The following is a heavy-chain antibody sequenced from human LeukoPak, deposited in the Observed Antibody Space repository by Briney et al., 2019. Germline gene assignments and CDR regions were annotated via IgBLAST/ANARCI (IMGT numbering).Heavy chain of an antibody. CDR2: ISSSSSYI. J-gene: IGHJ4*02. CDR3: ARDNYDYVWGSYRPQYYFDY. CDR1: GFTFSSYS. V-gene: IGHV3-21*01. D-gene: IGHD3-16*02. Sequence: PGGSLRLSCAASGFTFSSYSMNWVRQAPGKGLEWVSSISSSSSYIYYAVSVKGRFTISRDNAKNSLYLQMNSLRAEDTAAYYCARDNYDYVWGSYRPQYYFDYWGQGTLVTVSS.